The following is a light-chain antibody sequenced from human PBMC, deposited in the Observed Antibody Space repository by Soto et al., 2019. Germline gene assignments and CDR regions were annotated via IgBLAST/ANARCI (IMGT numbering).Light chain of an antibody. CDR1: QSISSNY. J-gene: IGKJ2*01. CDR2: RAS. CDR3: QQYGNSPPYT. Sequence: VLTQSPGTLSLSPGERATISCRASQSISSNYLAWNQHTPGQAPRPLISRASSRATGIPHRFSGSGSGTDFTLTISRLEPEDCAVFYCQQYGNSPPYTFGPETMLESK. V-gene: IGKV3-20*01.